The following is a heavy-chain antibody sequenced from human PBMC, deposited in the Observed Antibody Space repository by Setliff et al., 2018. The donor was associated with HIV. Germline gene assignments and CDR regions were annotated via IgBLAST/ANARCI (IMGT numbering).Heavy chain of an antibody. J-gene: IGHJ3*01. CDR1: RGSVNSGDYY. D-gene: IGHD3-16*01. CDR2: IYYSGST. Sequence: LSLTCSVFRGSVNSGDYYWSWIRQSPGKGLEWIGYIYYSGSTYYNPSLKSRLSISVDTSMNQFSLKLTSVTAADTAVYYCARGSGAFFGGLGAFDYWGRGTMVTVSS. V-gene: IGHV4-30-4*01. CDR3: ARGSGAFFGGLGAFDY.